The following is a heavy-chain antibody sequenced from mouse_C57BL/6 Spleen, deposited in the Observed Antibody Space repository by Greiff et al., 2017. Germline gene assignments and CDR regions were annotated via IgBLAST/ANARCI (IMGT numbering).Heavy chain of an antibody. Sequence: VQLQQPGAELVKPGASVKLSCKASGYTFTSYWMHWVKQRPGQGLEWIGMIHPNSGSTNYNEKFKSKATLTVDKSSSTAYMQLSSLTSEDSAVYYCARSYYGSSYGDYWGQGTTLTVSS. D-gene: IGHD1-1*01. J-gene: IGHJ2*01. CDR2: IHPNSGST. CDR1: GYTFTSYW. V-gene: IGHV1-64*01. CDR3: ARSYYGSSYGDY.